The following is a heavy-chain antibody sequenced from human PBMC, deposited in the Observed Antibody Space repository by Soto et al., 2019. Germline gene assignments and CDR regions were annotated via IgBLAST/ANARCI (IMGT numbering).Heavy chain of an antibody. D-gene: IGHD4-17*01. J-gene: IGHJ1*01. CDR1: GHTFSSYA. CDR3: AGYSTVTSFDELHRTNTEYFRH. V-gene: IGHV1-69*13. Sequence: SVKVSCKASGHTFSSYAFNWVRQAPGQGLEWMGGIIPVFGTAHYQQKFQGRVTITADESTSTVYMELSSLRSDDTAVYYCAGYSTVTSFDELHRTNTEYFRHWGQGAQVTVSS. CDR2: IIPVFGTA.